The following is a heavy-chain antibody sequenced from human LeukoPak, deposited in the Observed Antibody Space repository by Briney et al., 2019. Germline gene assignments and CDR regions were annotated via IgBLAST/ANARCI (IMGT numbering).Heavy chain of an antibody. CDR3: AGEGHSGYDYPNYYYYGMDV. J-gene: IGHJ6*02. CDR1: GFTFSSYG. V-gene: IGHV3-33*08. D-gene: IGHD5-12*01. Sequence: PGGSLRLSCAASGFTFSSYGMHWVRQAPGKGLEWVAVIWYGGSNKYYADSVKGRFTISRDNSKNTLYLQVNSLRAEDTAVYYCAGEGHSGYDYPNYYYYGMDVWGQGTTVTVSS. CDR2: IWYGGSNK.